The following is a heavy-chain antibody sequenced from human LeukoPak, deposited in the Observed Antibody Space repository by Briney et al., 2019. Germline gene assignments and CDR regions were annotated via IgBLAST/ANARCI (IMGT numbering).Heavy chain of an antibody. J-gene: IGHJ5*02. V-gene: IGHV3-48*03. CDR2: ISSSGSTI. D-gene: IGHD2-2*02. CDR3: ARGQRRVVPAAIKFSWFDP. CDR1: GFTFSSYE. Sequence: GGSLRLSCAASGFTFSSYEMNWVRQAPGKGLEWVSYISSSGSTIYYADSVRGRFTISRDNAKNSLYLQMNGLRAEDTAVYYCARGQRRVVPAAIKFSWFDPWGQGTLVTVSS.